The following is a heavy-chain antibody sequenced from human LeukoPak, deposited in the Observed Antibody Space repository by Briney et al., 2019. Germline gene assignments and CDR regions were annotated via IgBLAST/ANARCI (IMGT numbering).Heavy chain of an antibody. V-gene: IGHV1-69*05. D-gene: IGHD1-26*01. J-gene: IGHJ4*02. CDR3: ARDRVSARYSGSSLLGY. Sequence: ASVKVSCKVSGYALTELSMHWVRQAPGQGLEWMGGIIPIFGTANYAQKFQGRVTITTDESTSTAYMELSSLRSEDTAVYYCARDRVSARYSGSSLLGYWGQGTLVTVSS. CDR2: IIPIFGTA. CDR1: GYALTELS.